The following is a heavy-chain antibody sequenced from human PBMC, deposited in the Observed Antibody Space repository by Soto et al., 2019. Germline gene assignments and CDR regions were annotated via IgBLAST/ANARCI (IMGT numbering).Heavy chain of an antibody. V-gene: IGHV4-59*01. D-gene: IGHD5-12*01. CDR3: ARDRTIVATTSYYGMDV. J-gene: IGHJ6*02. Sequence: KPSETLSLTCTVSGGSISSYYWSWIRQPPGKGLEWIGYIYYSGSTNYNPSLKSRVTISVDTSKNQFSLKLSSVTAADTAVYYCARDRTIVATTSYYGMDVWGQGTTVTVSS. CDR1: GGSISSYY. CDR2: IYYSGST.